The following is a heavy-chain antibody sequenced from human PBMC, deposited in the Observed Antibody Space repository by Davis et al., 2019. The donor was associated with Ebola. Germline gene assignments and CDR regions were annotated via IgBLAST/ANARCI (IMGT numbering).Heavy chain of an antibody. V-gene: IGHV5-10-1*01. CDR3: ARGGVAVAATVYWYFDL. J-gene: IGHJ2*01. CDR2: IDPSDSYT. CDR1: GYSFTNYW. Sequence: GESLKISCEGSGYSFTNYWIGWVRQMPGKGLEWMGRIDPSDSYTNYSPSFQGHVTISADKSISTAYLQWSSLKASDTAMYYCARGGVAVAATVYWYFDLWGRGTLVTVSS. D-gene: IGHD6-19*01.